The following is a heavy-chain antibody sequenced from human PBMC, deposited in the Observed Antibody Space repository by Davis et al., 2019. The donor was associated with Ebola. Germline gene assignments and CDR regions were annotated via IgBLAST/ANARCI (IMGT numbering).Heavy chain of an antibody. CDR1: GFIFNSYS. V-gene: IGHV3-48*01. D-gene: IGHD2-15*01. Sequence: GESLKISCTASGFIFNSYSMSWVRQAPGRGLEWVSYISSSSFTMYYEDSVKGRFTISRDNSKDTLYLQMRSLRTEDTAVYYCVKDRFTVVVVHGGFDYWGQGTLVTVSS. J-gene: IGHJ4*02. CDR2: ISSSSFTM. CDR3: VKDRFTVVVVHGGFDY.